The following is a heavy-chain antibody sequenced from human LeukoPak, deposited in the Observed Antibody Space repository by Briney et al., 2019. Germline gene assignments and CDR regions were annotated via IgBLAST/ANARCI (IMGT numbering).Heavy chain of an antibody. J-gene: IGHJ4*02. CDR1: GGTFSSYA. D-gene: IGHD1-1*01. CDR2: IIPIFGTA. V-gene: IGHV1-69*01. CDR3: ARDRAQPWQFDY. Sequence: GSSVKVSCKASGGTFSSYAISWVRQAPGQGREWMGGIIPIFGTANYAQKFQGRVTITADESTSTAYMELSSLRSEDTAVYYCARDRAQPWQFDYWGQGPLVTVSS.